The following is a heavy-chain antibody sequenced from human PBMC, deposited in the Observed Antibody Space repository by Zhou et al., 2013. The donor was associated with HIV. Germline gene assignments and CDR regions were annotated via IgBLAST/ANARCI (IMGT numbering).Heavy chain of an antibody. CDR3: ARDTGDSSPYGGPYFDY. D-gene: IGHD6-13*01. J-gene: IGHJ4*02. CDR1: GGTFSSYA. CDR2: IIPILGIA. V-gene: IGHV1-69*04. Sequence: QVQLVQSGAEVKKPGSSVKVSCKASGGTFSSYAISWVRQAPGQGLEWMGRIIPILGIANYAQKFQGRVTITADKSTSTAYMELSSLRSEDTAVYYCARDTGDSSPYGGPYFDYWGQGTLVTVSS.